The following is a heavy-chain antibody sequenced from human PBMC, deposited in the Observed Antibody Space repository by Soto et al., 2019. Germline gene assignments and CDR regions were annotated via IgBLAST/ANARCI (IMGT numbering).Heavy chain of an antibody. V-gene: IGHV4-59*01. CDR3: ARSRGYYDSSGYYPYGMDV. D-gene: IGHD3-22*01. J-gene: IGHJ6*02. Sequence: EPLSLTCTVSGGSISSYYWSWIGQPPGKGLEWIGYIYYSGSTNYNPSLKSRVTISVDTSKNQFSLKLSSVTAADTAVYYCARSRGYYDSSGYYPYGMDVWAKGPRSPSP. CDR1: GGSISSYY. CDR2: IYYSGST.